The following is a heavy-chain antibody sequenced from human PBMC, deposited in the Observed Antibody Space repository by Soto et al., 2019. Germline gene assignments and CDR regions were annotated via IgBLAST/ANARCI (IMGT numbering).Heavy chain of an antibody. CDR3: ARGYDFWSGYYYPYGMDV. Sequence: GGALRLSFAAPWFIVRRNYMRWVPQAPGEGLEWVSIIYTDGSTYYADTVKGRFTISRDNSKNTLYLQMNSLRAEDTAVYYCARGYDFWSGYYYPYGMDVWGQGTTVTVSS. J-gene: IGHJ6*02. V-gene: IGHV3-53*05. CDR1: WFIVRRNY. CDR2: IYTDGST. D-gene: IGHD3-3*01.